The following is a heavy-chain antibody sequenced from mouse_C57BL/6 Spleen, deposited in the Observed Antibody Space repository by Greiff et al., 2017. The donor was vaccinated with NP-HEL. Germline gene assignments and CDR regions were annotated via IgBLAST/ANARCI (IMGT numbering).Heavy chain of an antibody. D-gene: IGHD1-1*01. CDR3: ARPPYYYGSSGWYFDV. Sequence: LQRSGPELVKPGASVKLSCKASGYTFTSSDINRGKQRPGQGLGWIGWIYPRDGSTKYNEKFKGNATLTVDTSSSTAYMELHSLTSEDSAVYFCARPPYYYGSSGWYFDVWGTGTTVTVSS. V-gene: IGHV1-85*01. CDR2: IYPRDGST. CDR1: GYTFTSSD. J-gene: IGHJ1*03.